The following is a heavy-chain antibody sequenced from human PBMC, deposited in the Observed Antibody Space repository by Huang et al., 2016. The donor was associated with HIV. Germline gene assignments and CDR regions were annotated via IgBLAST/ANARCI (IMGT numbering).Heavy chain of an antibody. CDR1: GGSLSDHY. CDR2: LNHRGLP. D-gene: IGHD2-21*02. J-gene: IGHJ4*02. V-gene: IGHV4-34*02. Sequence: QVQLQQWGAGLLKPSGALSLKCAVYGGSLSDHYWTWIQLSPGKRLEWIGELNHRGLPTYNPSLRSRVTMSVDMSKNQFSLNLTSLTAADTAVYYCARPRMTATSSDSTWSFFDSWGQGTLVIVSS. CDR3: ARPRMTATSSDSTWSFFDS.